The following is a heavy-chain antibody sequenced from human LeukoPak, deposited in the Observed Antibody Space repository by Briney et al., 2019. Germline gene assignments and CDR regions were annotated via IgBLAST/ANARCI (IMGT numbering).Heavy chain of an antibody. CDR2: IIPIFGTA. V-gene: IGHV1-69*06. D-gene: IGHD3-22*01. CDR3: ARGYYYDSSGYYSQTGYYYYYMDV. CDR1: GGTFSSYA. Sequence: GASVKVSCKASGGTFSSYAISWVRQAPGQGLEWMGGIIPIFGTANYAQKFQGRVTITADKSTSTAYMELSSLRSEDTAVYYCARGYYYDSSGYYSQTGYYYYYMDVWGKGTTVTVSS. J-gene: IGHJ6*03.